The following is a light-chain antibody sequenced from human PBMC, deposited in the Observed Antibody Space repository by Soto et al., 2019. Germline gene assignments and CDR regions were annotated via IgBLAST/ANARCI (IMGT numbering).Light chain of an antibody. Sequence: EAGLTQSPGTLSLSPGERATLSCRASQNVRNNYIGWYQQKPGQAPRLLIYGASIRATGIPDRFSGSWSGTDFTLTISRLEPEDCAVYYCQGYGNSRTFGQGTKVEIK. CDR1: QNVRNNY. V-gene: IGKV3-20*01. CDR2: GAS. CDR3: QGYGNSRT. J-gene: IGKJ1*01.